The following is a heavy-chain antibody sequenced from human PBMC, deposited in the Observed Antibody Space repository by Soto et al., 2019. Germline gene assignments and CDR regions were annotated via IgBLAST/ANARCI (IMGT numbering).Heavy chain of an antibody. CDR1: GDSVSSNSAA. CDR2: TYYRSKWYN. Sequence: QVQLQQSGPGLVKPSQTLSLTCAISGDSVSSNSAAWNWIRQSPSIGLEWLGRTYYRSKWYNDYAVCVKSRITISPDTSKNQFSLQRNSVTPEDTAVYYCAREGARWRAGAFDFWGQGTMVGVSS. J-gene: IGHJ3*01. V-gene: IGHV6-1*01. D-gene: IGHD2-15*01. CDR3: AREGARWRAGAFDF.